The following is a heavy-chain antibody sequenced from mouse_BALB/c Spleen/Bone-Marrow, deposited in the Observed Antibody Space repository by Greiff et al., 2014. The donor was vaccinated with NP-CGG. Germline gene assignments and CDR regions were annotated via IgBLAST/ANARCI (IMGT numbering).Heavy chain of an antibody. CDR1: GFTFSSYA. Sequence: DVKLVESGGGLVKPGGSLKLSCAASGFTFSSYAMSWVRQTPEKRLEWVATISSGGSYTYYPDSVKGRFTISRDNAKNTLYLQMSSLRSEDTAMYYCARLRTTEAMVYWGQGTSVTVSS. D-gene: IGHD2-12*01. CDR3: ARLRTTEAMVY. J-gene: IGHJ4*01. V-gene: IGHV5-9-1*01. CDR2: ISSGGSYT.